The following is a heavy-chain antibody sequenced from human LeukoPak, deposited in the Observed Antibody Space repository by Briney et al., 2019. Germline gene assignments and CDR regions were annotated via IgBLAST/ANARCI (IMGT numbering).Heavy chain of an antibody. V-gene: IGHV4-59*01. CDR1: GGSISSYY. J-gene: IGHJ4*02. CDR2: IYYTWST. Sequence: PSETLSLTCTVSGGSISSYYWSWIRQPPGKGLEWIGYIYYTWSTNYNPSLASRVNISVDTYKNQFSLNLTSVTAADTAVYYCARWGSIAVARFDYWGQGTLVTVSS. D-gene: IGHD6-6*01. CDR3: ARWGSIAVARFDY.